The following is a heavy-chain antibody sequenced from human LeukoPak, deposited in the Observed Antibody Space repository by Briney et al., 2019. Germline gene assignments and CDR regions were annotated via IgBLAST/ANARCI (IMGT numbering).Heavy chain of an antibody. CDR1: GESLSDYY. CDR3: ARGFCRGESCYSGEYFQH. J-gene: IGHJ1*01. Sequence: KASETLSLTCGVHGESLSDYYWSWIRQSPGKGLEWIGEITHNGSTTFNPSLESRLTISVDTSKNQFSLKLTSVTAADASVYFCARGFCRGESCYSGEYFQHWGQGTLVTVSS. D-gene: IGHD2-15*01. V-gene: IGHV4-34*01. CDR2: ITHNGST.